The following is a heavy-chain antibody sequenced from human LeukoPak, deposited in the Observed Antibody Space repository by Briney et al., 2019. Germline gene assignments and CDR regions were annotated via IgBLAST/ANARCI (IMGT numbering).Heavy chain of an antibody. CDR3: ARALPAAKYSTTFDY. D-gene: IGHD6-6*01. CDR1: GYSFTSYW. J-gene: IGHJ4*02. V-gene: IGHV5-51*01. Sequence: GESLKISCKGSGYSFTSYWIGWVRQMPGKGLEWMGIIYPGDSDTRYSPSFQGQVTISADKSISTAYLQWSSLKASDTAVYYCARALPAAKYSTTFDYWGQGTLVTVSS. CDR2: IYPGDSDT.